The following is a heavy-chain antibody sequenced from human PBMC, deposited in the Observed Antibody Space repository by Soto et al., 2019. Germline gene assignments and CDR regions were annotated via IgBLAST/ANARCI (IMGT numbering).Heavy chain of an antibody. D-gene: IGHD2-2*01. CDR3: EKDRVVVPAGLYYYYGMDV. Sequence: EVQLLESGGGLVQPGGSLRLSCAASGFTFSSYAMSWVRQAPGKGLEWVSAISGSGGSTYYADSVKGRFTISRDNSKNTLYLQMNSLRAEDTAVYYCEKDRVVVPAGLYYYYGMDVWGQGTTVTVSS. CDR1: GFTFSSYA. CDR2: ISGSGGST. V-gene: IGHV3-23*01. J-gene: IGHJ6*02.